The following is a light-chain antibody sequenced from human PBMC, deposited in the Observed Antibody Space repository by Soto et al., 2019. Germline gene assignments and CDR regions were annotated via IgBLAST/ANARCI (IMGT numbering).Light chain of an antibody. V-gene: IGKV1-9*01. J-gene: IGKJ4*01. CDR1: QDISTY. CDR3: QQLNHYPST. CDR2: AAS. Sequence: IQLTQSPSSLSASVGDRVTITRRASQDISTYLAWYQQKPGKAPMLLISAASTLQSGVPSRFSGSGSGTDFTLTISSLQPEDFATYYCQQLNHYPSTFGGGPKVDIK.